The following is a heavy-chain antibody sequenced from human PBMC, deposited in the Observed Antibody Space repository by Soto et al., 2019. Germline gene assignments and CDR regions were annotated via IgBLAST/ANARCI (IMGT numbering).Heavy chain of an antibody. CDR3: ACFRAVAGQLDYFDF. J-gene: IGHJ4*02. V-gene: IGHV1-18*01. CDR1: GYTFTSYG. D-gene: IGHD6-19*01. Sequence: ASVKVSCKASGYTFTSYGISWVRQAPGQGLEWMGWISAYNGNTNYAQKLQGRVTMTTDTSTSTAYMELRSLRSDDTAVYYCACFRAVAGQLDYFDFWGQGTFVTVSS. CDR2: ISAYNGNT.